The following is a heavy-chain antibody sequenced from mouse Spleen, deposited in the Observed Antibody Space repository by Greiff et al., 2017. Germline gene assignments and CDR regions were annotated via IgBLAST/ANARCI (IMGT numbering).Heavy chain of an antibody. V-gene: IGHV1-15*01. CDR1: GYTFTDYE. CDR3: TRDDAPYFDY. D-gene: IGHD2-3*01. CDR2: IDPETGGT. Sequence: QVQLKESGAELVRPGASVTLSCKASGYTFTDYEMHWVKQTPVHGLEWIGAIDPETGGTAYNQKFKGKAILTADKSSSTAYMELRSLTSEDSAVYYCTRDDAPYFDYWGQGTTLTVSS. J-gene: IGHJ2*01.